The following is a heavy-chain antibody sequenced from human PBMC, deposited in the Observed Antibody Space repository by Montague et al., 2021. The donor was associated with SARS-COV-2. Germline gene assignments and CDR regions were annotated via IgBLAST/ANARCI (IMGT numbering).Heavy chain of an antibody. Sequence: SETLSLTCTVSGGSISSANFYWGWIRQPPGKGLEWIGTIYYDGNTYYNSSLSSQVFLSADTSNNHFSLELNSVTTSDTAVYYCARHAFRYCISANCSLVGAFDFWGQGILVTVSS. CDR2: IYYDGNT. J-gene: IGHJ4*02. CDR3: ARHAFRYCISANCSLVGAFDF. CDR1: GGSISSANFY. D-gene: IGHD2-2*01. V-gene: IGHV4-39*01.